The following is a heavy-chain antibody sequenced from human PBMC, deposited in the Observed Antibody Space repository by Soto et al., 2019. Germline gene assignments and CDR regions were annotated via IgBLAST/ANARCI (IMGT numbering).Heavy chain of an antibody. CDR2: MSGNGGRI. D-gene: IGHD3-10*01. V-gene: IGHV3-23*01. J-gene: IGHJ4*02. Sequence: GGSLRLSCAVSGFTFSNYAMTWVRQAPGKGLEWVSLMSGNGGRIVYAESVKGRFTISRDNSKNTLYLQMNSLRLEDTAVYYCVKDAVSGGSGGASFDYRGQGTLVTVSS. CDR3: VKDAVSGGSGGASFDY. CDR1: GFTFSNYA.